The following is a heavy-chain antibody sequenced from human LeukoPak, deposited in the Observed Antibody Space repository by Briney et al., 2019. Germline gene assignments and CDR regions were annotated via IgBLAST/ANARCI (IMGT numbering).Heavy chain of an antibody. CDR3: ARERALRGHGAFDI. V-gene: IGHV3-66*01. J-gene: IGHJ3*02. CDR2: IYSGGST. D-gene: IGHD3-10*01. Sequence: GGSLRLSCAASGFTVSSNYMSWVRQAPGKGLEWVSVIYSGGSTYYADSVKGRFTISRDNAKNTLYLQMNSLRAEDTAVYYCARERALRGHGAFDIWGQGTMVTVSS. CDR1: GFTVSSNY.